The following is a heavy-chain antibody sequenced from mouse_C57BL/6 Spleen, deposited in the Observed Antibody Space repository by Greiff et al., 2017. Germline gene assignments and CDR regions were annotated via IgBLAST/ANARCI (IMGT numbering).Heavy chain of an antibody. J-gene: IGHJ2*01. CDR3: ARSGSSYVPYFDY. V-gene: IGHV1-64*01. Sequence: QVQLQQPGAELVKPGASVKLSCKASGYTFTSYWMHWVKQRPGQGLEWIGMIHPNSGSTNYNEKFKSKATLTVDKSSSTAYMQLSSLTSEDSAVYYCARSGSSYVPYFDYWGQGTTLTVSS. CDR1: GYTFTSYW. CDR2: IHPNSGST. D-gene: IGHD1-1*01.